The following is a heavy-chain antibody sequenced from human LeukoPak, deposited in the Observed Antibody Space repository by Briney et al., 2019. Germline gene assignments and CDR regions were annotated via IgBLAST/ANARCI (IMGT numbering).Heavy chain of an antibody. J-gene: IGHJ4*02. V-gene: IGHV1-8*01. D-gene: IGHD4-17*01. CDR2: MNPNSGNT. CDR1: GYTFTSYD. Sequence: ASVKVSCKASGYTFTSYDINWVRQATGQGLEWMGWMNPNSGNTGYAQKFQGRVTMTRNTSISTAYMELRSLRSDDTAVYYCARGAYGDYQNSGIDYWGQGTLVTVSS. CDR3: ARGAYGDYQNSGIDY.